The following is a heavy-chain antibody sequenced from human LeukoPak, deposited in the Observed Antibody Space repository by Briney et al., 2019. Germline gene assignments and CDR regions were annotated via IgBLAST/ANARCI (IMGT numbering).Heavy chain of an antibody. CDR3: ARTAYNWNEEHYFDY. V-gene: IGHV3-74*01. CDR1: GFTFSSYW. Sequence: GGSLRLPCAASGFTFSSYWMHWVRQAPGKGLVWVSRINSDGSSTSYADSVKGRFTISRDNAKNTLYLQMNSLRAEDTAVYYCARTAYNWNEEHYFDYWGQGTLVTVSS. J-gene: IGHJ4*02. CDR2: INSDGSST. D-gene: IGHD1-20*01.